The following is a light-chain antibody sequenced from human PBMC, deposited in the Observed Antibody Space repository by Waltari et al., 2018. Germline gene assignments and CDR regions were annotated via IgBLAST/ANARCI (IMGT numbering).Light chain of an antibody. CDR3: QQLHSYPRA. CDR2: GAS. Sequence: AIQVTQSPSSLSAPVGARVTITCRASQDLDNWLAWYQQKPGKAPNLLIYGASVLESGVPSRFSGSGSGTDFTLTISSLQPEDFATYYCQQLHSYPRAFGGGTKVESK. V-gene: IGKV1-13*02. J-gene: IGKJ4*01. CDR1: QDLDNW.